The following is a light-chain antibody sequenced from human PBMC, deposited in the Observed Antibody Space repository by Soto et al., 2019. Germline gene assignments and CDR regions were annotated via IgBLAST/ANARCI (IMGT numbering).Light chain of an antibody. V-gene: IGKV3-11*01. CDR3: QQRSNWPPEIT. Sequence: EIVLTQSPATLSLSPGERATLSCRASQGVSSYLAWYQQKPGQAPRLLIYDASNRATGVPARFSGSGSGTDFTLTVSSLEPEDFALYYCQQRSNWPPEITFGQGTLLEI. CDR1: QGVSSY. J-gene: IGKJ5*01. CDR2: DAS.